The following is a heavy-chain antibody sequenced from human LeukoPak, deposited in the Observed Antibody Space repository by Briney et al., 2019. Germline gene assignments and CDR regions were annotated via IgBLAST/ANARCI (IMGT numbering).Heavy chain of an antibody. J-gene: IGHJ6*02. CDR2: ISYDGSNK. Sequence: GSLRLSCAASGFTFSSYGMHWVRQAPGKGLEWVAVISYDGSNKYYADSVKGRFTISRDNSKNTLYLQMNSLRAEDTAVYYCAKGLSYDFWSGYYEYYYYGMDVWGQGTTVTVSS. D-gene: IGHD3-3*01. V-gene: IGHV3-30*18. CDR3: AKGLSYDFWSGYYEYYYYGMDV. CDR1: GFTFSSYG.